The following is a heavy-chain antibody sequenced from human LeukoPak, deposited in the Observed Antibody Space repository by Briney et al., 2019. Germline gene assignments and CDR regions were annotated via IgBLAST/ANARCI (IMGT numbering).Heavy chain of an antibody. CDR1: GASISTGGYY. J-gene: IGHJ6*02. CDR3: AREHTYYFGSQTSTLDV. Sequence: PSETLSLTCTFSGASISTGGYYWTWIRQPPGEGLEWIGYIYYTGSVDCNPSLKSRLTISLDTSKNQFSLKLNSVTAADTAIYYCAREHTYYFGSQTSTLDVWGQGTAVTVSS. CDR2: IYYTGSV. D-gene: IGHD3-10*01. V-gene: IGHV4-31*03.